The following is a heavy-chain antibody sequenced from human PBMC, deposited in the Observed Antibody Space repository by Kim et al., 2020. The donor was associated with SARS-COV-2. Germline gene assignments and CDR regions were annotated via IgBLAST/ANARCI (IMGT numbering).Heavy chain of an antibody. Sequence: GGSLRRSCAASGFTFSVSAIHWVRQASGKGLEWVGRIRSKANTYATAYAASVKGRFSISRDDSKNTAYLQMNSLKTEDTSVYYCTIVPGTTLAFWDAFD. CDR1: GFTFSVSA. V-gene: IGHV3-73*01. J-gene: IGHJ3*02. CDR3: TIVPGTTLAFWDAFD. D-gene: IGHD1-1*01. CDR2: IRSKANTYAT.